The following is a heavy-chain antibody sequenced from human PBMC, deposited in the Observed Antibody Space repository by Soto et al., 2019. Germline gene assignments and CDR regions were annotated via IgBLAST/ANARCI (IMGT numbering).Heavy chain of an antibody. V-gene: IGHV3-23*01. CDR3: ATERLGGGADY. D-gene: IGHD2-15*01. CDR1: GFTFSHYA. J-gene: IGHJ4*02. CDR2: ISGGGGNT. Sequence: EVQLLESGGGLVQPGGSLRLSCAASGFTFSHYAMSWVRQTPGKGLERVSTISGGGGNTYYPDSVKGRFTISRDNSKDTVYLQMNSLRADDTAIYYCATERLGGGADYWGQGALVTVTS.